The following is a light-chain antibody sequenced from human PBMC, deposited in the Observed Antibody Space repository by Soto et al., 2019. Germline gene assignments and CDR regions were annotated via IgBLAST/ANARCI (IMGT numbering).Light chain of an antibody. V-gene: IGKV4-1*01. CDR3: QQYHSSPVT. J-gene: IGKJ5*01. CDR2: WAS. Sequence: DIVMTQSPDSLAVSLGERATINCKSSQSISYSSNKKNQLAWYQQKPGQPPQLLIYWASTRESGVPDRFTGSWSGTDFTLTISSLQAEDVAVYYCQQYHSSPVTFGQGTRLEIK. CDR1: QSISYSSNKKNQ.